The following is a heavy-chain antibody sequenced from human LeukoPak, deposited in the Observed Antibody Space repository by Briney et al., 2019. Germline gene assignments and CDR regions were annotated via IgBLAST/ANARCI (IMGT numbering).Heavy chain of an antibody. CDR3: ASRSALTGYLYYYYGMDV. D-gene: IGHD3-9*01. V-gene: IGHV4-34*01. CDR2: INHSGST. J-gene: IGHJ6*04. CDR1: GGSFSGYY. Sequence: SETLSLTCAVYGGSFSGYYWSWIRQPPGKGLEWIGEINHSGSTNYNPSLKSRVTISVDTSKNQFSLKLSSVTAADTAAYYCASRSALTGYLYYYYGMDVWGKGTTVTVSS.